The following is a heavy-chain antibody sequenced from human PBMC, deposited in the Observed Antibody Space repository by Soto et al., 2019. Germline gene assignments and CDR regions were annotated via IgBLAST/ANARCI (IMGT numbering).Heavy chain of an antibody. CDR1: GFTFSNAW. V-gene: IGHV3-15*01. CDR2: IKSKTDGGTT. Sequence: GGSLRLSCAASGFTFSNAWMSWVRQAPGKGLEWVGRIKSKTDGGTTDYAAPVKGRFTISRDDSKNTLYLQMNSLKTEDTAVYYCTGDIVVVVAATPRLQNYWGQGTLVTVSS. CDR3: TGDIVVVVAATPRLQNY. J-gene: IGHJ4*02. D-gene: IGHD2-15*01.